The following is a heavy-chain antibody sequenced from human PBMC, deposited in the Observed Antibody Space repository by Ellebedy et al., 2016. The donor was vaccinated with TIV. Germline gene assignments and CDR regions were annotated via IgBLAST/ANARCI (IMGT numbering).Heavy chain of an antibody. CDR2: IYPGDSDT. D-gene: IGHD6-13*01. Sequence: GESLKISXKGSGYSFTSYLIGWVRQMPGKGLQWMGIIYPGDSDTRYSPSFQGQVTISVDKSISTAYLQWSSLEASDTAIYYCARRRGVPAGGTYFDYWGQGTLVTVSS. J-gene: IGHJ4*02. CDR3: ARRRGVPAGGTYFDY. V-gene: IGHV5-51*01. CDR1: GYSFTSYL.